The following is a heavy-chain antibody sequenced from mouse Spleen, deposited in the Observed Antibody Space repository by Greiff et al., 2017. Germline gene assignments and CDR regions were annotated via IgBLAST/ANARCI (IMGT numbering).Heavy chain of an antibody. CDR2: INYDGSST. D-gene: IGHD1-1*01. CDR1: GFTFSDYY. V-gene: IGHV5-16*01. J-gene: IGHJ1*01. Sequence: EVQVVESEGGLVQPGSSMKLSCTASGFTFSDYYMAWVRQVPEKGLEWVANINYDGSSTYYLDSLKSRFIISRDNAKNILYLQMSSLKSEDTATYYCAREFITTVVSEGFDVWGAGTTVTVSS. CDR3: AREFITTVVSEGFDV.